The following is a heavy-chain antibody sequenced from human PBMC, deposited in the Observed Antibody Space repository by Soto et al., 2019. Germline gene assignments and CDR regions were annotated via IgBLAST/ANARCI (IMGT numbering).Heavy chain of an antibody. V-gene: IGHV1-24*01. CDR3: ASRGAYVSKDYDAFDI. CDR2: FDPEDGET. D-gene: IGHD1-26*01. CDR1: GYTLTELS. J-gene: IGHJ3*02. Sequence: ASVKVSCKVSGYTLTELSMHWVRQAPGKGLEWMGGFDPEDGETIYAQKFQGRVTMTEDTSTDTAYMELSSLRSEDTAVYYCASRGAYVSKDYDAFDIWGQGTMVTVSS.